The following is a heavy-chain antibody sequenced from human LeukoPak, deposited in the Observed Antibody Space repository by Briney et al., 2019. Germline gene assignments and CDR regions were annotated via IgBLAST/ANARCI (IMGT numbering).Heavy chain of an antibody. J-gene: IGHJ4*02. V-gene: IGHV3-23*01. CDR3: AKDRYSYGYGPIDY. D-gene: IGHD5-18*01. CDR2: ISGSGGST. CDR1: GFTFSSYA. Sequence: PGGSLRLSCAASGFTFSSYAMSWVRQAPGKGLEWVSAISGSGGSTYYADPVKGRFTISRDNSKNTLYLQMNSLRAEDTAVYYCAKDRYSYGYGPIDYWGQGTLVTVSS.